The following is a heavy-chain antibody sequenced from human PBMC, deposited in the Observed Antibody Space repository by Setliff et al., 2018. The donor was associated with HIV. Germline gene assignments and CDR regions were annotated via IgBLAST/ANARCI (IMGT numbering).Heavy chain of an antibody. D-gene: IGHD6-19*01. Sequence: PSETLSLTCTVSGGSISSHYWNWIRQPPGKGLEWIGYIYYSGTTNYNPSLKSRVTISVDTSKNQFSLKLSSVTAADTALYYCARHYPRSDDAFDIWGQGTMVTVSS. CDR3: ARHYPRSDDAFDI. J-gene: IGHJ3*02. V-gene: IGHV4-59*11. CDR2: IYYSGTT. CDR1: GGSISSHY.